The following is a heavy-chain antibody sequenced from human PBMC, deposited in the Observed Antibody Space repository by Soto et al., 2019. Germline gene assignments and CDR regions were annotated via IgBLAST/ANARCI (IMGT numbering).Heavy chain of an antibody. CDR1: GYTFAHYW. CDR3: SKCKYRTSVRYLQP. D-gene: IGHD5-12*01. J-gene: IGHJ1*01. V-gene: IGHV5-51*01. Sequence: GASLKISCESSGYTFAHYWIGWVRQAPGKGLEGVAIIDPSDSRTIYSPSFQGQVTISADKSISTAYLQWTSLKASDTAIYCCSKCKYRTSVRYLQPWGQGTPVTVSS. CDR2: IDPSDSRT.